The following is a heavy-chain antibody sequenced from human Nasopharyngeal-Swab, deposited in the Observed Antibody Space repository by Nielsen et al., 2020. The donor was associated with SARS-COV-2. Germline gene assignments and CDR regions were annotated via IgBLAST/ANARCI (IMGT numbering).Heavy chain of an antibody. V-gene: IGHV4-61*01. Sequence: SETLSLTCTVSGASVTSGSYYWSWIRQPPGKGLEWIGFIYDSGSTEYNASLKSRVTISVDTSKNQFSLTLSSVTAADTAVYYCARGSHVTYTFDVWGQGTTVTVSS. CDR1: GASVTSGSYY. D-gene: IGHD2/OR15-2a*01. CDR3: ARGSHVTYTFDV. J-gene: IGHJ6*02. CDR2: IYDSGST.